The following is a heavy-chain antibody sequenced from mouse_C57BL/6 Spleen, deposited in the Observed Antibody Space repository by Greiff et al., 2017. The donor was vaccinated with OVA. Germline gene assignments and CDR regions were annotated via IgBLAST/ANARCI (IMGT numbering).Heavy chain of an antibody. CDR2: IYPSDSET. D-gene: IGHD1-1*01. CDR1: GYTFTSYW. Sequence: QVQLQQPGAELVRPGSSVKLSCKASGYTFTSYWMDWVKQRPGQGLEWIGNIYPSDSETHYNQKFKDKATLTVDKSSSPAYMQLSSLTSEDSAVYYCARWPVSTVVDEGYFDYWGQGTTLTVSS. CDR3: ARWPVSTVVDEGYFDY. J-gene: IGHJ2*01. V-gene: IGHV1-61*01.